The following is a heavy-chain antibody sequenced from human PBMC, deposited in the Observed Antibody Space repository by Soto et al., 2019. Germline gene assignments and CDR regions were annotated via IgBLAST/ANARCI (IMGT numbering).Heavy chain of an antibody. CDR3: ARALRFLEWLLAPGYYGMDV. J-gene: IGHJ6*02. CDR2: IYSGGST. CDR1: GFTASSNY. V-gene: IGHV3-53*01. Sequence: GGSLRLSCAASGFTASSNYMSWVRQAPGKGLEWVSVIYSGGSTYYADSVKGRFTISRDNSKNTLYLQMNSLRAEDTAVYYCARALRFLEWLLAPGYYGMDVWGQGTTVTVSS. D-gene: IGHD3-3*01.